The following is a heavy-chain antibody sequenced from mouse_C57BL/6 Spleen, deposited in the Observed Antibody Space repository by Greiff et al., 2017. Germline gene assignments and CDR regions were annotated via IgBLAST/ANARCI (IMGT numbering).Heavy chain of an antibody. Sequence: VNVVESGAELVKPGASVKMSCKASGYTFTTYPIEWMKQNHGKSLEWIGNFHPYNDDTKYNEKFKGKATLTVEKSSSTVYLELSRLTSDDSAVYYCARSYYGSLYFDYWGQGTTLTVSS. D-gene: IGHD2-2*01. J-gene: IGHJ2*01. V-gene: IGHV1-47*01. CDR1: GYTFTTYP. CDR3: ARSYYGSLYFDY. CDR2: FHPYNDDT.